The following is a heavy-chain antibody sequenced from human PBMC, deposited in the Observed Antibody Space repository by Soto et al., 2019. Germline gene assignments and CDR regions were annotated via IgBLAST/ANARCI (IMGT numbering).Heavy chain of an antibody. CDR1: GFSFSSYA. Sequence: QVQLVESGGGVVQPGRALRRSCAAAGFSFSSYAMHWFRQDPGKGLEWVGVIEYAGNKKYYADSVKGRFTISRDNSRNTLYLQMNTLSAEDTAGYYCARGVEWDSVEASGIWGQGTMVSVSS. CDR3: ARGVEWDSVEASGI. D-gene: IGHD3-3*01. J-gene: IGHJ3*02. V-gene: IGHV3-33*05. CDR2: IEYAGNKK.